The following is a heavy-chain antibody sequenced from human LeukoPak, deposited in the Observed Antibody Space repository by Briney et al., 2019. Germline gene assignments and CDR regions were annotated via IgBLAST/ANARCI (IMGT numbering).Heavy chain of an antibody. Sequence: PGASVKVSCKASGYTFTSYDINWVRQATGQGLEWMGWMNPNSGNTGYAQKFQGRVTITRNTSISTAYMELSSLRSEDTAVYYCARRFLEWLFPGDYYYYMDVWGKGTTVTVSS. V-gene: IGHV1-8*03. CDR1: GYTFTSYD. CDR2: MNPNSGNT. CDR3: ARRFLEWLFPGDYYYYMDV. D-gene: IGHD3-3*01. J-gene: IGHJ6*03.